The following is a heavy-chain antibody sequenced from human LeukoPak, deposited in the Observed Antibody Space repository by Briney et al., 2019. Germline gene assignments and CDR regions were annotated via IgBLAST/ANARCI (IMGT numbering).Heavy chain of an antibody. CDR3: ARGREWEPKVFDY. J-gene: IGHJ4*02. CDR1: GGSISSYY. Sequence: PSETLSLTCTVSGGSISSYYWSWIRQPPGKGLEWIGYIYYSGSTNYNPSLKSRVTISVDTSKNQFSLKLGSVTAADTAVYYCARGREWEPKVFDYWGQGTLVTVSS. CDR2: IYYSGST. V-gene: IGHV4-59*01. D-gene: IGHD1-26*01.